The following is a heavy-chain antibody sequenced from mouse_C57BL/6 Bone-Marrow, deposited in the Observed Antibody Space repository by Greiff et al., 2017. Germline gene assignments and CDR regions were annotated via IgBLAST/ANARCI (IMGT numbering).Heavy chain of an antibody. J-gene: IGHJ4*01. V-gene: IGHV1-18*01. CDR3: ARRDTRQLRLEGAMDY. D-gene: IGHD3-2*02. CDR2: INPNNGGT. Sequence: SGPELVKPGASVKIPCKASGYTFTDYNMDWVKQSHGKSLEWIGDINPNNGGTIYNQKFKGKATLTVDKSSSTAYMELRSLTSEDTAVYYCARRDTRQLRLEGAMDYWGQGTSVTVSS. CDR1: GYTFTDYN.